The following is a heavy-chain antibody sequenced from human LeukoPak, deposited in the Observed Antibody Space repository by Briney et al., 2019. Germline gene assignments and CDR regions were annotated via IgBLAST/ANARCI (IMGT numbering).Heavy chain of an antibody. Sequence: GSSVKVSCKASGGTFSSYAISWVRQAPGQGLEWMGGIIPIFGTANYAQKFQGRVTITADKSTSTAYMELSSLRSEDTAVYYCARAYNWNDFGWGKFDAFDIWGQGTMVTVSS. J-gene: IGHJ3*02. D-gene: IGHD1-1*01. CDR1: GGTFSSYA. CDR3: ARAYNWNDFGWGKFDAFDI. V-gene: IGHV1-69*06. CDR2: IIPIFGTA.